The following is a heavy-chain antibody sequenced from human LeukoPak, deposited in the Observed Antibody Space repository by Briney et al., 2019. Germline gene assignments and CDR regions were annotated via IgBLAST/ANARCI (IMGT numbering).Heavy chain of an antibody. CDR3: ARGQYGSGS. V-gene: IGHV4-34*01. D-gene: IGHD3-10*01. Sequence: SETLSLTCAVYGGSFSGYYWSWIRQPPGKGLEWIGEINHSGSTNYNPSLKSRVTISVDTSKNQFSLKLSSVTAADTAVYYCARGQYGSGSWGQGTLVTASS. J-gene: IGHJ4*02. CDR1: GGSFSGYY. CDR2: INHSGST.